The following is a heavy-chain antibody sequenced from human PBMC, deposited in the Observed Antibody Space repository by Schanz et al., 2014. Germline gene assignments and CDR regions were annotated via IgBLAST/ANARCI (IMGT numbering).Heavy chain of an antibody. CDR2: ISGSGGST. J-gene: IGHJ4*02. D-gene: IGHD1-1*01. CDR1: GFSLDIFA. Sequence: EVQLVESGGGLVQPGGSLRLSCATSGFSLDIFAVSWVRQAPGKGLEWVSAISGSGGSTYYADSVKGRFTISRDNSKNTLYLQMNSLRAEDTAVYYCARDRRNADLDYWGQGTLVTVSS. CDR3: ARDRRNADLDY. V-gene: IGHV3-23*04.